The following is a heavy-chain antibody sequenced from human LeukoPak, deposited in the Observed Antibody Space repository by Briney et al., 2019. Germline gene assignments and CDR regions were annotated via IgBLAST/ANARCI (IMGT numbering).Heavy chain of an antibody. J-gene: IGHJ5*02. CDR2: TYYRSKWYN. Sequence: SQTLSLTCAISGDSVSSNSAAWNWIRQSPSRGLEWLGRTYYRSKWYNDFAVSVKSRITINPDTSKNQFSLQLNSVTPEDTAVYYCARDLYSNYVGWFDPWGQGTLVTVSS. CDR3: ARDLYSNYVGWFDP. D-gene: IGHD4-11*01. V-gene: IGHV6-1*01. CDR1: GDSVSSNSAA.